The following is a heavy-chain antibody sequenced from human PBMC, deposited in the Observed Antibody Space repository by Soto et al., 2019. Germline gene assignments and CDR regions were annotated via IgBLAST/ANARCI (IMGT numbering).Heavy chain of an antibody. V-gene: IGHV4-31*03. CDR1: GGSISSGDYY. D-gene: IGHD6-6*01. Sequence: SETLSLTCTVSGGSISSGDYYWSWIRQHPGKGLEWIGYIFHSGSTYYNPSLKSRVTISIDTSKNQFSLKLSSVTAADTAVYYCARDRFGSSSGYFDYWGQGTLVTVSS. J-gene: IGHJ4*02. CDR3: ARDRFGSSSGYFDY. CDR2: IFHSGST.